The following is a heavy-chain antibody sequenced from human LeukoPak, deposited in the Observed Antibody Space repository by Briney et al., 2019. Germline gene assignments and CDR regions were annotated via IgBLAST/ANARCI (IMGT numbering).Heavy chain of an antibody. D-gene: IGHD3-10*02. CDR1: GFCFLRYW. J-gene: IGHJ6*03. CDR3: ARAEYVRLVVYYMEV. V-gene: IGHV3-7*01. CDR2: IKQDGSVT. Sequence: GVSLRLSWEASGFCFLRYWMSWVREARGKGREWVANIKQDGSVTRYVDSVKSRFTLSRDNAKNSLDLQMNSLRDEDTAVYYCARAEYVRLVVYYMEVWGKGTKVTVSS.